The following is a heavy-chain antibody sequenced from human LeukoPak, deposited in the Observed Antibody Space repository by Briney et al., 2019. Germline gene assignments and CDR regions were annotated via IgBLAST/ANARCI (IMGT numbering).Heavy chain of an antibody. Sequence: ASVKVSCKASGGTFSSYAISWVRQAPGQGLEWMGRIIPRLDIANSAQRFQGRVTITADKSTSTAYMELSSLRSEDTAVYYCAREWYDILTGYQGFQLDYWGQGSLVTVSS. CDR1: GGTFSSYA. J-gene: IGHJ4*02. CDR3: AREWYDILTGYQGFQLDY. V-gene: IGHV1-69*04. D-gene: IGHD3-9*01. CDR2: IIPRLDIA.